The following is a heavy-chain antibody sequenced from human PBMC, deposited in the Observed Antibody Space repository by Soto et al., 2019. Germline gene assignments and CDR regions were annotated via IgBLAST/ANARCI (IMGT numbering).Heavy chain of an antibody. J-gene: IGHJ6*02. V-gene: IGHV3-23*01. CDR2: ISGSGGST. Sequence: EVQLLESGGGLVQPGGSLRLSCAASGFTFSSYAMSWVRQAPGKGLEWVSAISGSGGSTYYADSVKGRFTISRDNSKNTLYLQMNSLRAEDTSVYYCAKGSSSGTSGYYGMDVWGQGTTVTVSS. CDR3: AKGSSSGTSGYYGMDV. CDR1: GFTFSSYA. D-gene: IGHD6-13*01.